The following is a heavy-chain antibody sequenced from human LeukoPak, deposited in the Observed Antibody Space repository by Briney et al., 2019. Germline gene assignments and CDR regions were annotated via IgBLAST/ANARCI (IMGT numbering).Heavy chain of an antibody. CDR2: IIPIFGTA. J-gene: IGHJ4*02. D-gene: IGHD5-12*01. Sequence: GASVKVSCKASGYTFTSYGISWVRQAPGQGLEWMGGIIPIFGTANYAQKFQGRVTITADESTSTAYMELSSLRSEDTAVYYCARGYSGYGELYFDYWGQGTLVTVSS. CDR1: GYTFTSYG. CDR3: ARGYSGYGELYFDY. V-gene: IGHV1-69*13.